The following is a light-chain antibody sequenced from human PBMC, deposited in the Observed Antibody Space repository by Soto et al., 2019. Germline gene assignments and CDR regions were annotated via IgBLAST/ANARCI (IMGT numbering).Light chain of an antibody. J-gene: IGKJ1*01. CDR2: GAS. V-gene: IGKV3-20*01. CDR3: QQYGSSGT. Sequence: EIFLAQSPFSLCLSPVGRATLSCRASQSVSNNYLAWYQQKPGQAPRLLIYGASNRATGIPDRFSGSGSGTDFTLTISRLEPEDFAVYYCQQYGSSGTFGQGTKVDIK. CDR1: QSVSNNY.